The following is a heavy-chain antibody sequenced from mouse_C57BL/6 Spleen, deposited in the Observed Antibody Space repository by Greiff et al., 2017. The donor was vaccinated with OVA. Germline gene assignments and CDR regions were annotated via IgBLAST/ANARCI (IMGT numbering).Heavy chain of an antibody. J-gene: IGHJ2*01. CDR3: ARWVSGLDY. V-gene: IGHV1-62-2*01. D-gene: IGHD2-13*01. Sequence: VQVVESGAELVKPGASVKLSCKASGYTFTEYTIHWVKQRSGQGLEWIGWFYPGSGSIKYNEKFKDKATLTVDKSSSTAYMQLSSLTSEDSAVYYCARWVSGLDYWGQGTTLTVSS. CDR1: GYTFTEYT. CDR2: FYPGSGSI.